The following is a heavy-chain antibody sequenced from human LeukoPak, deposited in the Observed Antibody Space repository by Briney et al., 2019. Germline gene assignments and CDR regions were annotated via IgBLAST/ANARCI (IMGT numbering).Heavy chain of an antibody. CDR2: FDPEDGET. CDR1: GYTLTELS. CDR3: ATGDLNSSGWYLVDY. J-gene: IGHJ4*02. D-gene: IGHD6-19*01. V-gene: IGHV1-24*01. Sequence: ASVKVSCKVSGYTLTELSMHWVRQAPGKGLEWMGGFDPEDGETIYAQKFQGRVTMTEDTSTDTAYMELSSLRSDDTAVYYCATGDLNSSGWYLVDYWGQGTLVTVSS.